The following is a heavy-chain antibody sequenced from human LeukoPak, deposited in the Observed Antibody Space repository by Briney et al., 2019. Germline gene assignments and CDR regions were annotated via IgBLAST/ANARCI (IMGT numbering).Heavy chain of an antibody. CDR3: AREGRWRYDILTGYFDY. Sequence: GGSLRLSCVASGFIFSNHWMTWVRQAPGKGLEWVANINQEGSEIYYVDSVGGRFTISRDNANNSLFLQMDSLTAEDTAVYYCAREGRWRYDILTGYFDYWGQGILVTVSS. CDR2: INQEGSEI. J-gene: IGHJ4*02. D-gene: IGHD3-9*01. CDR1: GFIFSNHW. V-gene: IGHV3-7*01.